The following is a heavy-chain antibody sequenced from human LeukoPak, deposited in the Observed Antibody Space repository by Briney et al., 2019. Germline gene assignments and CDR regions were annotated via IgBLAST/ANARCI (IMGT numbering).Heavy chain of an antibody. CDR3: ATLPIAAAGTGYFDY. Sequence: QPGGSLRLSCAASGFTFDDYAMHWVRQAPGKGLEWVPLISGDGGSTYYADSVKGRFTISRDNSKNSLYLQMNSLRTEDTALYYCATLPIAAAGTGYFDYWGQGTLVTVSS. V-gene: IGHV3-43*02. CDR1: GFTFDDYA. J-gene: IGHJ4*02. CDR2: ISGDGGST. D-gene: IGHD6-13*01.